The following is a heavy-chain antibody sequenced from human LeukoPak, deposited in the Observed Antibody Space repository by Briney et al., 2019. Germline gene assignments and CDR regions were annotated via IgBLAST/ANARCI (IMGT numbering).Heavy chain of an antibody. CDR3: ARGWGYFDD. J-gene: IGHJ4*02. V-gene: IGHV4-61*01. D-gene: IGHD6-19*01. Sequence: SETLSLTCTVSGGSISSSSYYWSWIRQPPGKGLEWIGYLYYSGSTNYNPSLKSRVTISVDTSKNQCSLNLSSVTAADTAVYYCARGWGYFDDWGQGTLVTVSS. CDR2: LYYSGST. CDR1: GGSISSSSYY.